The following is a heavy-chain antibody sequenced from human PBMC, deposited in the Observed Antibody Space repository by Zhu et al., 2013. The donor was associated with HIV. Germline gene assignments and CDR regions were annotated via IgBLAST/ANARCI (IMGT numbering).Heavy chain of an antibody. J-gene: IGHJ6*03. CDR2: IIPIFGTP. D-gene: IGHD2-2*01. CDR3: ARGYCSSFSCYGYYYMDV. CDR1: GGTFSRYA. Sequence: QVKLVQSGAEVKKPGSSMKVSCMASGGTFSRYAINWVRQAPGQGLEWVGEIIPIFGTPNYAQKFQGRVTITADESTSTAYMELSSLRSEDTAVYYCARGYCSSFSCYGYYYMDVWGKGTTVTVSS. V-gene: IGHV1-69*01.